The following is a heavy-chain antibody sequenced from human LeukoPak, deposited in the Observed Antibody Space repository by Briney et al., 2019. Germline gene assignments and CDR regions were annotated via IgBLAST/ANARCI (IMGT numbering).Heavy chain of an antibody. CDR3: ARDKDEDYDTSGMFQY. V-gene: IGHV1-69*05. Sequence: SVKVSCKASGGTFSSYAISWVRQAPGQGLEWMGGIIPIFGTANYAQKFQGRVTITTDESTSTAYMELRSLKSDDTAVYYCARDKDEDYDTSGMFQYWGQGTLVTVSS. CDR2: IIPIFGTA. J-gene: IGHJ1*01. D-gene: IGHD3-22*01. CDR1: GGTFSSYA.